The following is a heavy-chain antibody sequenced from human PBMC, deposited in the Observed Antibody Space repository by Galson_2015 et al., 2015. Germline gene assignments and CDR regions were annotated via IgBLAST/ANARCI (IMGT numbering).Heavy chain of an antibody. D-gene: IGHD3-10*01. CDR1: GFTFSSYG. CDR3: ARDGGEYYYGSGSYYFPTRYYYYYYMDV. J-gene: IGHJ6*03. V-gene: IGHV3-33*01. CDR2: IRYDGSNK. Sequence: SLRLSCAASGFTFSSYGMHWVRQAPGKGLEWVAVIRYDGSNKYYADSVKGRFTISRDNSKNTLYLQMNSLRAEDTAVYYCARDGGEYYYGSGSYYFPTRYYYYYYMDVWGKGTLVTVSS.